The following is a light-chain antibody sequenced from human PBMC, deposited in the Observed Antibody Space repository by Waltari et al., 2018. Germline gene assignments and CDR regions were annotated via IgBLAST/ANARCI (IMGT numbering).Light chain of an antibody. CDR2: RNN. Sequence: QSVLTQPPSASGTPGQMVPIPCSGRSSNIGSTYVSWYQQLPGTAPKLLIYRNNQRPSGVPDRFSGSKSGTSASLAISGLRSEDEADYYCAAWDDSLTEAVFGGGTQLTVL. CDR3: AAWDDSLTEAV. V-gene: IGLV1-47*01. CDR1: SSNIGSTY. J-gene: IGLJ7*01.